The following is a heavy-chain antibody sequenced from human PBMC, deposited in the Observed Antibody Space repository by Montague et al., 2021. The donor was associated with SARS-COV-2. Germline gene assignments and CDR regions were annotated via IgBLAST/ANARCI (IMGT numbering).Heavy chain of an antibody. V-gene: IGHV6-1*01. Sequence: CAISGDSVSSNNAAWNWIRQSPPRGLEWLGRTYYRSKWYNDYAVSVKSRITINPDTSKNQFSLQLNSVTPEDTAVYYCARDTRIQLWFDRDYYYGMDVWGQGTTVTVSS. CDR3: ARDTRIQLWFDRDYYYGMDV. J-gene: IGHJ6*02. D-gene: IGHD5-18*01. CDR1: GDSVSSNNAA. CDR2: TYYRSKWYN.